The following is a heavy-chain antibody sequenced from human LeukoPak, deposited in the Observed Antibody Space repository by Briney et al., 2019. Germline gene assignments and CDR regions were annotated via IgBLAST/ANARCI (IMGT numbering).Heavy chain of an antibody. J-gene: IGHJ4*02. CDR3: ARRSGSYYSSDY. D-gene: IGHD1-26*01. Sequence: ASVKVSCKASGYTFTGYYMHWVRQAPGQGLEWMGWISAYNGNTNYAQKLQGRVTMTTDTSTSTAYMELRSLRSDDTAVYYCARRSGSYYSSDYWGQGTLVTVSS. CDR2: ISAYNGNT. CDR1: GYTFTGYY. V-gene: IGHV1-18*04.